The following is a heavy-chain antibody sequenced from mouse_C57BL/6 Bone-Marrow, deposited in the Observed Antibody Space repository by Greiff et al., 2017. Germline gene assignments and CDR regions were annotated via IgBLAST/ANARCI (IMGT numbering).Heavy chain of an antibody. CDR1: GYTFTSYW. CDR2: IYPGSGST. CDR3: ARYTTVEDYFDY. J-gene: IGHJ2*01. Sequence: QVQLQQPGAELVKPGASVKMSCKASGYTFTSYWITWVKQRPGQGLEWIGDIYPGSGSTNYNEKFKSKATLTVDTSSSTAYMQLSSLTSEDSADYYCARYTTVEDYFDYWGQGTALAVSS. D-gene: IGHD1-1*01. V-gene: IGHV1-55*01.